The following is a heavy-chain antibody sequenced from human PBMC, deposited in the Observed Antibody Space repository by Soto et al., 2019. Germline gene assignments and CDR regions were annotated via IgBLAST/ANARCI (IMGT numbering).Heavy chain of an antibody. Sequence: PSETLSLTCTVSGGSISSSSYYWGWIRQPPGKGLEWIGSIYYSGSTYYNPSLKSRVTISVDTSKNQFSLKLSSVTAADTAVYYCARNGYSYGYGYYYYGMAVWGQGTRVTVSS. J-gene: IGHJ6*02. D-gene: IGHD5-18*01. CDR2: IYYSGST. V-gene: IGHV4-39*01. CDR3: ARNGYSYGYGYYYYGMAV. CDR1: GGSISSSSYY.